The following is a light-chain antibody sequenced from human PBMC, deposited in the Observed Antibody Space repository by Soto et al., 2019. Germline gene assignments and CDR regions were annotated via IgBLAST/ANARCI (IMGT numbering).Light chain of an antibody. CDR2: GAS. Sequence: EIVMTQSPATLSVSPGERATLSCRASQSVSNNLAWYQQKPGQAPRLLIYGASTRATCIPARFSGSGSGTEFTLTISSLPSEDFAVYYCQQYNNWPPWTFGQGTKVEIQ. CDR1: QSVSNN. J-gene: IGKJ1*01. CDR3: QQYNNWPPWT. V-gene: IGKV3-15*01.